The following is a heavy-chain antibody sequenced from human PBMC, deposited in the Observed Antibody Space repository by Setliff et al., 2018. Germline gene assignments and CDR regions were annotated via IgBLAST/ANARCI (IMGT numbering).Heavy chain of an antibody. J-gene: IGHJ6*02. V-gene: IGHV1-3*01. CDR3: ARDLLYSGSYFGYYYGMDV. CDR1: GYTFTSYA. Sequence: ASVKVSCKASGYTFTSYAMHWVRQAPGQRLEWMGWINAGNGNTKYSQKFQGRVTMTRDTSISTAYMELSRLRSDDTAVYYCARDLLYSGSYFGYYYGMDVWGQGTTVTVSS. D-gene: IGHD1-26*01. CDR2: INAGNGNT.